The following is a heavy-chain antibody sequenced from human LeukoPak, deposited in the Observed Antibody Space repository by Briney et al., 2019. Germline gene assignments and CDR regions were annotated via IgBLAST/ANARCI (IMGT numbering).Heavy chain of an antibody. J-gene: IGHJ4*02. CDR3: ARDRLSSSQNNYIDY. CDR2: IWHDGSSE. V-gene: IGHV3-33*01. D-gene: IGHD6-13*01. CDR1: GFTFTTYG. Sequence: GSLRLSSAASGFTFTTYGMHWVRQAPGKGLEWVALIWHDGSSEYYAESVKGRFSISRDTSKNTVYLQMNSLRAEDTAMYHCARDRLSSSQNNYIDYWGQGTLVTVSS.